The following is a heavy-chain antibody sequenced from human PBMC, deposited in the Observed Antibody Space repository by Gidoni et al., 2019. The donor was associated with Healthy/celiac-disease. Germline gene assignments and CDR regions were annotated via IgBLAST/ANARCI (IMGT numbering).Heavy chain of an antibody. J-gene: IGHJ6*03. Sequence: QVQLQESGPGLVKPSETLSLTCTVSGGSISRYYWSWIRQPPGKGLEWIGYIYYSGSTNYNPSLKSRVTISVDTSKNQFSLKLSSVTAADTAVYYCARDASDYDILTGYSNYMDVWGKGTTVTVSS. CDR2: IYYSGST. CDR3: ARDASDYDILTGYSNYMDV. D-gene: IGHD3-9*01. V-gene: IGHV4-59*01. CDR1: GGSISRYY.